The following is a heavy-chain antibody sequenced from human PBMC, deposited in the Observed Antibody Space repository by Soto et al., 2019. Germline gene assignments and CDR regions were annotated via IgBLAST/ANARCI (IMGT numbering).Heavy chain of an antibody. V-gene: IGHV4-4*02. D-gene: IGHD6-6*01. J-gene: IGHJ5*02. CDR2: IYHSGST. CDR3: ATSIAAPSTQRIILDP. Sequence: SETLSLTCAVSGGSISSSNWWSWVRQPPGKGLEWIGEIYHSGSTNYNPSLRSRVTISVDKSKNQFSLKLSSVTAADTAVYYCATSIAAPSTQRIILDPWGQGTLVTVSS. CDR1: GGSISSSNW.